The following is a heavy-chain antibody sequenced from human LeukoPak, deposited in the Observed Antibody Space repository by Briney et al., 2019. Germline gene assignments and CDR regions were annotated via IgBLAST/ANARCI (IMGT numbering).Heavy chain of an antibody. CDR3: ARHRRIAAAGTTRDYYYYYMDA. V-gene: IGHV5-51*01. CDR1: GYSFTSYW. J-gene: IGHJ6*03. D-gene: IGHD6-13*01. CDR2: IYPGDSDT. Sequence: GESLKISCKGSGYSFTSYWIGWVRQMPGKGLEWMGIIYPGDSDTRYSPSFQGQVTISADKSISTAYLQWSSLKASDTAMYYCARHRRIAAAGTTRDYYYYYMDAWGKGTTVTVSS.